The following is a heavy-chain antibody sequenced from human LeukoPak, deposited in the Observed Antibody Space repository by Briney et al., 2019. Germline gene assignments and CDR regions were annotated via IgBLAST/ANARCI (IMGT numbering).Heavy chain of an antibody. Sequence: GGSLRLSCAASGFTFSSYSMNWVRQAPGKGLEWVSYISSSSSTIYYADSVKGRFTISRDNAKNSLYLQMNSLRDEDTAVYYCASGGSSSWYETWFDPWGQGTLVTVSS. V-gene: IGHV3-48*02. CDR3: ASGGSSSWYETWFDP. CDR1: GFTFSSYS. CDR2: ISSSSSTI. J-gene: IGHJ5*02. D-gene: IGHD6-13*01.